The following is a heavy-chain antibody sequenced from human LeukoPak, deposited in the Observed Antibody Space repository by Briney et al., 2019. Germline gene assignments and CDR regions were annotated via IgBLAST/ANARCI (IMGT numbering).Heavy chain of an antibody. CDR2: ISAYNGNT. CDR3: ARDRLSGVLTGERLY. V-gene: IGHV1-18*01. J-gene: IGHJ4*02. Sequence: VSCQASDYPLDNFLLPWVRPAPGQGVEWMGWISAYNGNTPYAKQCRGRLTMTTDTSTTTAYLDLRSLQSDDTAVYYCARDRLSGVLTGERLYCGQRTLVTASS. D-gene: IGHD1-1*01. CDR1: DYPLDNFL.